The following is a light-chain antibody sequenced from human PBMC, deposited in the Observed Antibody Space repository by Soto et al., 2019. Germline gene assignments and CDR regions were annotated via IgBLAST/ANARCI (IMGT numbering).Light chain of an antibody. Sequence: SVLTQPASVSGSPGQSITISCTGTSSDVGGYNYVSWYQQHPGKAPKLMIYDVSNRPSGVSNRFSGSKSGNTASLTISGLQAEDEADYYCSSYTSSSINYVFGTGTKVTVL. CDR3: SSYTSSSINYV. CDR2: DVS. J-gene: IGLJ1*01. V-gene: IGLV2-14*01. CDR1: SSDVGGYNY.